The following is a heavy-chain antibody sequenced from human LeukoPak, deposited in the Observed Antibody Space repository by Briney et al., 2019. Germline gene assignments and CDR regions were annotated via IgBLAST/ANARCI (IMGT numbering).Heavy chain of an antibody. CDR2: INPSGSP. CDR1: GDSLSRYY. V-gene: IGHV4-34*06. CDR3: WSVLHDPLEYYYYIDV. Sequence: SETLSLTCAVYGDSLSRYYWTWIRQSPGKGLEWLGEINPSGSPSYNPSLKSRATISVDTSKNQFSLRLGTVTAADTAAFYWWSVLHDPLEYYYYIDVWGKGTTVTVSS. J-gene: IGHJ6*03. D-gene: IGHD2/OR15-2a*01.